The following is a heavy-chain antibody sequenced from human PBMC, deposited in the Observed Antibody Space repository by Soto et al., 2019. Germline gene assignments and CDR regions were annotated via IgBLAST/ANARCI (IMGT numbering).Heavy chain of an antibody. CDR1: GYSFTSYW. CDR3: ARSEVVPAASFYYYYGMDV. J-gene: IGHJ6*04. CDR2: IDPSDSYT. Sequence: HGDSLKISCMGSGYSFTSYWISWVRQMPGKGLEWMGRIDPSDSYTNYSPSFQGHVTISADKSISTAYLQWSSLKASDTAMYYCARSEVVPAASFYYYYGMDVWGKGTTVTVSS. V-gene: IGHV5-10-1*01. D-gene: IGHD2-2*01.